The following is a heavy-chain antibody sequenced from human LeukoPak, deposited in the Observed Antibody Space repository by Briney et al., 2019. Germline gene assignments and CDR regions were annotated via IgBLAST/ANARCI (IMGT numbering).Heavy chain of an antibody. V-gene: IGHV3-73*01. CDR1: GFTISDTA. CDR3: ARGLLKRSSWGAFDY. D-gene: IGHD6-6*01. CDR2: IRSKTHSYAT. Sequence: AGGSLTLSCAASGFTISDTAIHWVRRAHGKGREWVVRIRSKTHSYATTYAASLKGRFTISRDDSKNTTYLQMNSLRAEDTAVYYCARGLLKRSSWGAFDYWGQGTLVTVSS. J-gene: IGHJ4*02.